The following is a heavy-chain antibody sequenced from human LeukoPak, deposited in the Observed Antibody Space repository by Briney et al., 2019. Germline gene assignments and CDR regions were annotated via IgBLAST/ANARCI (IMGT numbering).Heavy chain of an antibody. Sequence: ASETLSLTCTVSGGSISSGDYYWSWIRQPPGKGLEWIGYIYYSGSTYYNPSLKSRVTISVDTSKNQFSLKLSSVTAADTAVYYCARDPFYCSSTSCYEIGFDYWGQGTLVTVSS. D-gene: IGHD2-2*01. CDR1: GGSISSGDYY. CDR3: ARDPFYCSSTSCYEIGFDY. J-gene: IGHJ4*02. CDR2: IYYSGST. V-gene: IGHV4-30-4*08.